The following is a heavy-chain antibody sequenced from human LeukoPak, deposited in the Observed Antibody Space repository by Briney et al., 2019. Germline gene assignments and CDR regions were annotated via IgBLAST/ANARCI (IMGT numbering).Heavy chain of an antibody. D-gene: IGHD6-19*01. CDR1: GFTFSSYA. CDR3: AKDRGGGAVAGNFDY. V-gene: IGHV3-23*01. J-gene: IGHJ4*02. CDR2: ISGSGGST. Sequence: PGGSLRLSXAASGFTFSSYAMSWVRQAPGKGLEWVSAISGSGGSTYYADSVKGRFTISRDNSKNTLYLQMNSLRAEDTAVYYCAKDRGGGAVAGNFDYWGQGILVTVSS.